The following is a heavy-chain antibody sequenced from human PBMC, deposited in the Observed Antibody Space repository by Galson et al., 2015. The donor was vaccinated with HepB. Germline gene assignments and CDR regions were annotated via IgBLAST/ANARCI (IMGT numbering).Heavy chain of an antibody. CDR3: ARVGSSYGDFDY. CDR2: ITPSGGST. CDR1: GYTFTSYY. Sequence: SVKVSCKASGYTFTSYYLHWLRQAPGQGLEWMGVITPSGGSTNYAQKFQGRVTMTRDTSTSTVYMELSSLRSEDTAVYYCARVGSSYGDFDYWGQGTLVTASS. V-gene: IGHV1-46*01. D-gene: IGHD5-18*01. J-gene: IGHJ4*02.